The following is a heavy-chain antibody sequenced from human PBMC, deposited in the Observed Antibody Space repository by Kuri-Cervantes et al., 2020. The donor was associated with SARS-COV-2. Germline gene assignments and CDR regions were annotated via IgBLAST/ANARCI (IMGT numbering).Heavy chain of an antibody. CDR2: INHSGST. CDR3: ARGKDIVATIDAFVY. CDR1: GFSLSTSGMR. D-gene: IGHD5-12*01. Sequence: SGPTLVKPTQTLTLTCTFSGFSLSTSGMRVSWIRQPPGKGLEWIGEINHSGSTNYNPSLKSRVTISVDTSKNQFSLKLSSVTAADTAVYYCARGKDIVATIDAFVYWGQGTPVTVSS. J-gene: IGHJ4*02. V-gene: IGHV4-4*02.